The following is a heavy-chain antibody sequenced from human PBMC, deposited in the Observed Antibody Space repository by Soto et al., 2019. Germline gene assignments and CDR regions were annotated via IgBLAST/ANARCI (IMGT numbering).Heavy chain of an antibody. Sequence: PEASVKVSCKASGYTFTSYYMHWVRQAPGQGLEWMGIINPSGGSTSYAQKFQGRVTMTRDTSTSTVYMELSSLRSEDTAVYYCAREGGIVGATQHLYYYYGMDVWGQGTTVTVSS. CDR2: INPSGGST. J-gene: IGHJ6*02. CDR1: GYTFTSYY. D-gene: IGHD1-26*01. CDR3: AREGGIVGATQHLYYYYGMDV. V-gene: IGHV1-46*01.